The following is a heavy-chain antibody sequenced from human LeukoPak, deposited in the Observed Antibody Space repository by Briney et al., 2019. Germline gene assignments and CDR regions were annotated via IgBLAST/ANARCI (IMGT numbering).Heavy chain of an antibody. J-gene: IGHJ6*04. CDR3: ARDTKLDV. D-gene: IGHD3-3*01. CDR2: IYYSGST. CDR1: GHSISSDYY. Sequence: SETLSLTCTVSGHSISSDYYWGWIRQPPGKGLEWIGSIYYSGSTYYNPSLKSRVTVSVDTSKNQVSLKLSSVTAADTAVYYCARDTKLDVWGKGTTVTVSS. V-gene: IGHV4-38-2*02.